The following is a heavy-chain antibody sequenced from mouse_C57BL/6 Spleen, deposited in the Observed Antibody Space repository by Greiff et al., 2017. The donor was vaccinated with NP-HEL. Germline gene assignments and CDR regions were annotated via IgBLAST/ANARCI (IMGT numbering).Heavy chain of an antibody. D-gene: IGHD2-4*01. CDR2: ISYDGSN. CDR3: ARGDYDRAWFAY. V-gene: IGHV3-6*01. J-gene: IGHJ3*01. Sequence: DVKLQESGPGLVKPSQSLSLTCSVTGYSITSGYYWNWIRQFPGNKLEWMGYISYDGSNNYNPSLKNRISITRDTSKNQFFLKLNSVTTEDTATYYCARGDYDRAWFAYWGQGTLVTVSA. CDR1: GYSITSGYY.